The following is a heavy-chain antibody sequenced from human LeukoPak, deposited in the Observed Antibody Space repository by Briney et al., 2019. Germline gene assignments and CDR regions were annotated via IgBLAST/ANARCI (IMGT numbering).Heavy chain of an antibody. Sequence: ASVKVPCKASGYTFTSYYMHWVRQAPGQGLEWMGIINPSGGSTNYAQKFQGRVTMTRDTSTSTVYMELSSLKSEDTAVYYCARFAVHRRLAVTGQFGLDYWGQGTLVTVSS. CDR3: ARFAVHRRLAVTGQFGLDY. J-gene: IGHJ4*02. V-gene: IGHV1-46*01. CDR1: GYTFTSYY. CDR2: INPSGGST. D-gene: IGHD6-19*01.